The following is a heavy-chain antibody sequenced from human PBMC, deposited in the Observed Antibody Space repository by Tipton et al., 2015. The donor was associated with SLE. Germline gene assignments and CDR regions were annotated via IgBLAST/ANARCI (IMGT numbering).Heavy chain of an antibody. CDR1: GASISSGGYY. D-gene: IGHD3-3*01. Sequence: TLSLTCTVSGASISSGGYYWSWIRQHPGEGLEWIGYIYNSGSAHYNASLKSRLTISVDTSKNQFSLTLSSVTAADTAVYYCVSLGDRGGVVTWGQGTLVTVSS. J-gene: IGHJ4*02. CDR2: IYNSGSA. V-gene: IGHV4-31*03. CDR3: VSLGDRGGVVT.